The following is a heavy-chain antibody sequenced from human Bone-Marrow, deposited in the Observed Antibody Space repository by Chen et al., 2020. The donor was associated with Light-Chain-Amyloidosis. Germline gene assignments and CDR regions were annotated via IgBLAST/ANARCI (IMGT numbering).Heavy chain of an antibody. CDR2: MYPDGSDA. Sequence: EVQLEQSGPEVKKPGESLKISCKGSGYTFPNYWIGWVRQMPGKGLEWMGVMYPDGSDARCSPSFEGQVTISADESIPTAGLQWRSLKASDTAMYYCARRREGYNFDYWGQGTLVTVSS. CDR3: ARRREGYNFDY. CDR1: GYTFPNYW. J-gene: IGHJ4*02. D-gene: IGHD5-12*01. V-gene: IGHV5-51*01.